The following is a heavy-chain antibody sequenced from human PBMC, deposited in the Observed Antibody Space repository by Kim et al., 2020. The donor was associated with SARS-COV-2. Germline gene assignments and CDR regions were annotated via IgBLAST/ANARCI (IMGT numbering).Heavy chain of an antibody. CDR3: ARGGFYGSIDAFDI. CDR1: GFTFDDYS. Sequence: GGSLRLSCAASGFTFDDYSMHWVRQAPGKGLEWVSGICWNSGSIGYADSMKGRITISRDSAKNSLYLQMNRLRVEDTAFYYCARGGFYGSIDAFDIWGQG. V-gene: IGHV3-9*01. CDR2: ICWNSGSI. J-gene: IGHJ3*02. D-gene: IGHD3-10*01.